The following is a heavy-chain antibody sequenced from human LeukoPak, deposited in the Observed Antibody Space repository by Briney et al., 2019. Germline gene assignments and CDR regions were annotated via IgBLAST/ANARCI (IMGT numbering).Heavy chain of an antibody. CDR1: GGSISSSGYY. CDR2: IYYSGST. Sequence: PSETLSLTCTVSGGSISSSGYYWGWIRQPPGKGLEWIGSIYYSGSTNYNPSLKSRVTISVDTSKNQFSLKLSSVTAADTAVYYCARASSSSWYDMEDYWGQGTLVTVSS. D-gene: IGHD6-13*01. J-gene: IGHJ4*02. CDR3: ARASSSSWYDMEDY. V-gene: IGHV4-39*07.